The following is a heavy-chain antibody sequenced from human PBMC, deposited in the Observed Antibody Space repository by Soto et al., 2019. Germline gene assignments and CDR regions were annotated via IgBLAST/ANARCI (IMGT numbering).Heavy chain of an antibody. Sequence: SETLSLTCAVSDGSISSTTYYWGWIRQPPGKGLEWIGTISYSGATYYNPSLKGRVTISVDTSNNQLFLKLTSVTAADTAVYYCATDLYYYETTGFYFFLPLDYWGQGALVTVS. J-gene: IGHJ4*02. CDR3: ATDLYYYETTGFYFFLPLDY. CDR1: DGSISSTTYY. V-gene: IGHV4-39*01. D-gene: IGHD3-22*01. CDR2: ISYSGAT.